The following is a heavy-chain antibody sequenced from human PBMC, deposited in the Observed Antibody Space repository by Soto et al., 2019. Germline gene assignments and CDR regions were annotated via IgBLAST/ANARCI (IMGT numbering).Heavy chain of an antibody. Sequence: SETLSLTCAVSGGSISSGGYSWSWIRQPPGKGLEWIGYIYHSGSTYYNPSLKSRVTISVDRSKNQFSLKLSSVTAADTAVYHCARVWNNNLDYWGQGTLVTVSS. V-gene: IGHV4-30-2*01. CDR2: IYHSGST. CDR3: ARVWNNNLDY. J-gene: IGHJ4*02. D-gene: IGHD1-1*01. CDR1: GGSISSGGYS.